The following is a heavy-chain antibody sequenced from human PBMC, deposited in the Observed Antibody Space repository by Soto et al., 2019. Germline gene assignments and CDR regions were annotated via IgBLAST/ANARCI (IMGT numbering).Heavy chain of an antibody. D-gene: IGHD2-2*01. CDR2: IIPVFGTT. CDR3: ARSSPYIVVRKPTGNQDYYGMDV. CDR1: GGTFSNYT. J-gene: IGHJ6*02. Sequence: SVKVPCKASGGTFSNYTISWVRQAPGQGLEWMGGIIPVFGTTDYEQKFQGRVTITADGSTSTAYMKLSSLRSADTAVYYCARSSPYIVVRKPTGNQDYYGMDVWGQGTTVTVSS. V-gene: IGHV1-69*13.